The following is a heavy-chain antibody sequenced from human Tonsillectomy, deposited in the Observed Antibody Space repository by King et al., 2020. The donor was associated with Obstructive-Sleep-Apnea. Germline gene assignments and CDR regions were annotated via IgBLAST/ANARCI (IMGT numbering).Heavy chain of an antibody. Sequence: QLQESGPGLVKPSQTLSLTCTVSGGSISTGNYYWSWIRQHPGKGLEWIGYIYYSGSTYHNPSLKSRVTISVDTSKNQFSLKFSSVTSAEPAGYYCARGPFYGSGSYYRWGQGTLVTVSS. CDR1: GGSISTGNYY. CDR2: IYYSGST. CDR3: ARGPFYGSGSYYR. V-gene: IGHV4-31*03. D-gene: IGHD3-10*01. J-gene: IGHJ4*02.